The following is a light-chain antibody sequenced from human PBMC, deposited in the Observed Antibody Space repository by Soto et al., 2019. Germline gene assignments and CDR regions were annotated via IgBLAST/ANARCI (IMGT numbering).Light chain of an antibody. CDR3: QHYNSYSSWT. V-gene: IGKV1-5*01. CDR2: DAS. J-gene: IGKJ1*01. CDR1: QSISSW. Sequence: DIQMTQSPSTLSASVGDRVTITCRASQSISSWLAWYQQEPGKAPKLLIYDASSLESGVPSRFSGCGSETEFTLTISSVQPDDFATYYCQHYNSYSSWTCGQGTKVEIQ.